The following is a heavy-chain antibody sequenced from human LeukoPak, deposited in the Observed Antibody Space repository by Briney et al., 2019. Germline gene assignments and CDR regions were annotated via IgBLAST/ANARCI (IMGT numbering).Heavy chain of an antibody. Sequence: PSETLSLTCTVSGGSISSYYGSWIRQPAGKGLEWIGRIYTSGSTNYNPSLKSRVTMSVDTSKNQFSLKLSSVTAADTAVYYCARFIAVAGINWYFDLWGRGTLVTVSS. V-gene: IGHV4-4*07. CDR1: GGSISSYY. CDR2: IYTSGST. D-gene: IGHD6-19*01. J-gene: IGHJ2*01. CDR3: ARFIAVAGINWYFDL.